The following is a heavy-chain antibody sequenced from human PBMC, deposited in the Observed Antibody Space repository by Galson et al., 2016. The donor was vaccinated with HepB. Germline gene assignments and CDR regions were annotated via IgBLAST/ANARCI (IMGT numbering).Heavy chain of an antibody. Sequence: SLRLSCAASGFTFGDYAMNWFRQAPGKGLEWVGFIRSKVFGGTTDYAASAKGRFTISRDDSKSIAYLKMNSLKTEDTAVYYCTRTIPATRGWFDPWGQGTLVTVSS. V-gene: IGHV3-49*03. D-gene: IGHD2-2*01. CDR3: TRTIPATRGWFDP. J-gene: IGHJ5*02. CDR2: IRSKVFGGTT. CDR1: GFTFGDYA.